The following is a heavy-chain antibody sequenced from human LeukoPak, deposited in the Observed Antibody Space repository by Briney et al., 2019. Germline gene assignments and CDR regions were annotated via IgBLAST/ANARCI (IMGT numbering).Heavy chain of an antibody. Sequence: SVKVSCKASGGTFSSYAISWVRQAPGQGLEWMGGTIPIFGTANYAQKFQGRVTITTDESTSTAYMELSSLRSEDTAVYYCARENSGSYYNWFDPWGQGTLVTVSS. V-gene: IGHV1-69*05. CDR3: ARENSGSYYNWFDP. CDR1: GGTFSSYA. J-gene: IGHJ5*02. CDR2: TIPIFGTA. D-gene: IGHD1-26*01.